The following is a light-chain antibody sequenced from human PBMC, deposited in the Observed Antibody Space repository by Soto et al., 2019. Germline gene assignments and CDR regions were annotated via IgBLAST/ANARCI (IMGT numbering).Light chain of an antibody. Sequence: QMPQSQSSVSASVGDRFTITCLASQSISTWLAWYQQKAGKAPNLLIYGASNLHSGVPSRFSGSGSGTNFTLTISSLQPEDFATYYCQQANSFPITFGQGTRLEIK. CDR2: GAS. CDR1: QSISTW. J-gene: IGKJ5*01. CDR3: QQANSFPIT. V-gene: IGKV1-12*01.